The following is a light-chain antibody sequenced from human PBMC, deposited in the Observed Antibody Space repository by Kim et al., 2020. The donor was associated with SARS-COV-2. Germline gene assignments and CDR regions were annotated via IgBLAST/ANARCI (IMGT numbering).Light chain of an antibody. CDR3: QQYNNGPYT. CDR2: GAF. V-gene: IGKV3-15*01. J-gene: IGKJ2*01. CDR1: QGVGTN. Sequence: VFPGEGATLSCRASQGVGTNLAWYQQKPGQAPRLLIYGAFTRATDIPARFSGDWSGTGFTLTISSLQSEDFAVYYCQQYNNGPYTFGQGTKLEI.